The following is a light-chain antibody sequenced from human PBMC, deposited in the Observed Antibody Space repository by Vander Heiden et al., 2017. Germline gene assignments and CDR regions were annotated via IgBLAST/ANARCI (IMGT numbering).Light chain of an antibody. CDR2: DAS. Sequence: AIQMTQSPSSLSASVGDRVTITCRASQGIGNDLGWYQQKPGKAPKLLIFDASSLQSGVPSRFSGSGSGTDFTLRISSLQPEDFATYYCRQDYDFPRTFGQGTKVEIK. V-gene: IGKV1-6*01. CDR3: RQDYDFPRT. J-gene: IGKJ1*01. CDR1: QGIGND.